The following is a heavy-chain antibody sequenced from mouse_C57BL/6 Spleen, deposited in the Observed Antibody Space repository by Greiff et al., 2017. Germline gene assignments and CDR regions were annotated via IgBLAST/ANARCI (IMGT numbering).Heavy chain of an antibody. CDR3: AREGYYGSSYRSFDY. J-gene: IGHJ2*01. D-gene: IGHD1-1*01. CDR2: ISYDGSN. Sequence: EVQRVESGPGLVKPSQSLSLTCSVTGYSITSGYYWNWIRQFPGNKLEWMGYISYDGSNNYNPSLKNRISITRDTSKNQFFLKLNSVTTEDTATYYCAREGYYGSSYRSFDYWGQGTTLTVSS. V-gene: IGHV3-6*01. CDR1: GYSITSGYY.